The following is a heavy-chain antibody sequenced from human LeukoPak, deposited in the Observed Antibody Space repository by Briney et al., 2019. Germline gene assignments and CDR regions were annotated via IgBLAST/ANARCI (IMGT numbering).Heavy chain of an antibody. CDR2: IYYSGST. D-gene: IGHD2/OR15-2a*01. J-gene: IGHJ4*02. CDR1: GGSFSGYY. V-gene: IGHV4-59*01. Sequence: SETLSLTCAVYGGSFSGYYWSWIRQPSGKGLEWIGYIYYSGSTNYNPSLKSRVTISVDTSKNQFSLKLSSVTAADTAVYYCARRVGFYYFDYWGQGTLVTVSS. CDR3: ARRVGFYYFDY.